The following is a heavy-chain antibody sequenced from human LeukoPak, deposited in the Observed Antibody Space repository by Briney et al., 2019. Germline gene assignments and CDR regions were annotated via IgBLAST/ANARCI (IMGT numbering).Heavy chain of an antibody. CDR1: GFTFSDYY. D-gene: IGHD2-2*02. CDR2: ISSSGSTI. V-gene: IGHV3-11*04. Sequence: GGSLRLSCAASGFTFSDYYMSWIRQAPGKGLEWVSYISSSGSTIYYADSVKGRFTISRDNAKNSLYLQMNSLRAEDTAVYYCAGALIVVVPAAIGYWGQGTLVTVSS. CDR3: AGALIVVVPAAIGY. J-gene: IGHJ4*02.